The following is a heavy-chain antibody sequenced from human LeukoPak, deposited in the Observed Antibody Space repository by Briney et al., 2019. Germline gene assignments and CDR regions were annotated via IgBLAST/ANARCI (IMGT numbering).Heavy chain of an antibody. D-gene: IGHD6-19*01. J-gene: IGHJ4*02. CDR1: GGPISSYY. Sequence: SETLSLTCTVSGGPISSYYWSWIRQPAGKGLEWIGRIYTSGSTNYNPSLKSRVTMSVDTSKNQFSLKLSSVTAADTAVYYCARETRSGWLLYFDYWGQGTLVTVSS. V-gene: IGHV4-4*07. CDR2: IYTSGST. CDR3: ARETRSGWLLYFDY.